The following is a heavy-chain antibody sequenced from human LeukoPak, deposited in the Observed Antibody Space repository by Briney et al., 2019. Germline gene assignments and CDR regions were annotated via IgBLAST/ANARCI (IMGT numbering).Heavy chain of an antibody. CDR1: GFTFSSYG. J-gene: IGHJ6*02. V-gene: IGHV3-30*18. CDR2: ISYDGSNK. CDR3: AKDLTGYYYGMDV. D-gene: IGHD4/OR15-4a*01. Sequence: PGGSLRLSCTASGFTFSSYGMHWVRQAPGKGLEWVAVISYDGSNKYYADSVKGRFTISRDNSKSTLYLQMNTLRAEDTTVYYCAKDLTGYYYGMDVWGQGTTVTVSS.